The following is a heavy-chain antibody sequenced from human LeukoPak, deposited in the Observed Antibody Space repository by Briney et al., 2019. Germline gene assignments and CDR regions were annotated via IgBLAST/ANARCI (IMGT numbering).Heavy chain of an antibody. D-gene: IGHD6-6*01. CDR2: IYYSGST. CDR1: GGSISSYY. Sequence: NPSETLSLTCTVSGGSISSYYWSWIRQPPGKGLEWIGYIYYSGSTNYNPSLKSRVTISVDTSKNQFSLKLSSVTAADTAVYYCARDSGFGQLDLAYWGQGTLVTVSS. CDR3: ARDSGFGQLDLAY. V-gene: IGHV4-59*01. J-gene: IGHJ4*02.